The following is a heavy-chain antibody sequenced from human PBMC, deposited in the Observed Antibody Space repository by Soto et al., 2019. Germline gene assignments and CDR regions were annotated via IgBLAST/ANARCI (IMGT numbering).Heavy chain of an antibody. CDR1: GFTVSSSY. CDR2: IYRGGTT. Sequence: GGSLRLSCAASGFTVSSSYVNWVRQAPGKGLEWVSVIYRGGTTYYADSVKGRFTISRDTSKNTLYLQMNSLRAEDTAVYYCASRTLEYSSSSFDYWGQGTLVTVSS. D-gene: IGHD6-6*01. J-gene: IGHJ4*02. V-gene: IGHV3-53*01. CDR3: ASRTLEYSSSSFDY.